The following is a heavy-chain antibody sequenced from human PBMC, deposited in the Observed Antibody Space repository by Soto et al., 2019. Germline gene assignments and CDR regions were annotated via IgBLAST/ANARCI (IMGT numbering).Heavy chain of an antibody. CDR2: ISYDGSNY. CDR3: AKERVGQQLVRSPLQH. J-gene: IGHJ1*01. CDR1: GFTFNIYG. V-gene: IGHV3-30*18. D-gene: IGHD6-13*01. Sequence: GGSLRLSCVASGFTFNIYGMHWVRQAPGKGLEWVAVISYDGSNYYYADSVKGRFTISRDNSKNTLYLQMSSLRAEDTAVYYCAKERVGQQLVRSPLQHWGQGTLVTVSS.